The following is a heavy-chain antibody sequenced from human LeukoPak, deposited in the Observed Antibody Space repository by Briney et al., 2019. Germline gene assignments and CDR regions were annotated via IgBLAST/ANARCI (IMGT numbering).Heavy chain of an antibody. CDR2: VHGDGYSI. Sequence: GGSLRLSCTASGFPFSSYAIYWVRQAPGKGLVWVARVHGDGYSISYADSVRGRFTISRDNAKDTLYLHMNSLRPEDTAVYYCATAQVGAPTDFWGQGTRVTVSS. J-gene: IGHJ4*02. CDR3: ATAQVGAPTDF. V-gene: IGHV3-74*01. CDR1: GFPFSSYA. D-gene: IGHD1-26*01.